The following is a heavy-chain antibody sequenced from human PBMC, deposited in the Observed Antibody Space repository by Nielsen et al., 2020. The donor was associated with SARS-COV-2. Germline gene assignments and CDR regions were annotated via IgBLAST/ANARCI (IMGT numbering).Heavy chain of an antibody. CDR3: AKEGGRWPTNIDY. CDR2: ISSSSSYI. V-gene: IGHV3-21*04. Sequence: VRQAPGKGLEWVSYISSSSSYIYYADSVKGRFTISRDNSKNTLYLQMNSLRAEDTAVYYCAKEGGRWPTNIDYWGQGTLVTVSS. D-gene: IGHD4-23*01. J-gene: IGHJ4*02.